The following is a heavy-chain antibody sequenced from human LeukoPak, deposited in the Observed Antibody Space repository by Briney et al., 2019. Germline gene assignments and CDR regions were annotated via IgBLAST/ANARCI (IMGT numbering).Heavy chain of an antibody. V-gene: IGHV1-2*02. CDR1: GYTFTGYY. D-gene: IGHD6-13*01. J-gene: IGHJ6*02. Sequence: ASVKVSCKASGYTFTGYYMHWVRQAPGQGLEWMGWINPNSGGTNYAQKFQGRVTMTRDTSISTAYMELGRLRSDDTAVYYCASQRQQLVLYYGMDVWGQGTTVTVSS. CDR3: ASQRQQLVLYYGMDV. CDR2: INPNSGGT.